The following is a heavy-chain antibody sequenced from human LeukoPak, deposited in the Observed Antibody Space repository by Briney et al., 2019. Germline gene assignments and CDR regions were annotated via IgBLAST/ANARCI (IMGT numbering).Heavy chain of an antibody. CDR1: GGSISSGGYY. Sequence: SETLTLTCTVSGGSISSGGYYWSWIRQHPGKDLEWIGYIYYSGSTYYNPSLSNRVTISIDTSKNQFSLKLTSVTAAHTAVYYCARGSNWNYGPPFVYWGQGALVTVSS. V-gene: IGHV4-31*03. CDR2: IYYSGST. D-gene: IGHD1-7*01. CDR3: ARGSNWNYGPPFVY. J-gene: IGHJ4*02.